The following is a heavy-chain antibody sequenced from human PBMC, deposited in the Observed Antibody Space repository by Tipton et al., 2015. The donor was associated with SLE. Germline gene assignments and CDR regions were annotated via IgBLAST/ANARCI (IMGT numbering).Heavy chain of an antibody. Sequence: SLRLSCAASGFIFSSFALHWVRQAPGKGLEWVAVISSDGSKRYYADSVRGRFTISRDASKKTLFLQMNSLRAEDTALYYCSLDSSGAAGDGSDYWGQGTLVTVSS. CDR1: GFIFSSFA. V-gene: IGHV3-30*04. CDR2: ISSDGSKR. J-gene: IGHJ4*02. CDR3: SLDSSGAAGDGSDY. D-gene: IGHD3-22*01.